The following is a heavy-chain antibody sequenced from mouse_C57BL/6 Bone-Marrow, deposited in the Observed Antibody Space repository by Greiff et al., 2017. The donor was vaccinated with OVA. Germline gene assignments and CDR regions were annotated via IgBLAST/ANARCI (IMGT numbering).Heavy chain of an antibody. Sequence: LVESGGDLVKPGGSLKLSCAASGFTFSSYGMSWVRQTPDERLEWVATISSGGSYTYYPDSVKGRFTISRDNAKNTLYLQMSSLKSEDTAMYYCARQGITTHYLDYWGQGTTLTVSS. CDR2: ISSGGSYT. V-gene: IGHV5-6*01. J-gene: IGHJ2*01. CDR1: GFTFSSYG. CDR3: ARQGITTHYLDY. D-gene: IGHD2-4*01.